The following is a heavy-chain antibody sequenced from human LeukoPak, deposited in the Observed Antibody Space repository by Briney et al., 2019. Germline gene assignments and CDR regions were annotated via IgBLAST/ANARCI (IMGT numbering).Heavy chain of an antibody. CDR2: ISAGGEST. D-gene: IGHD6-6*01. V-gene: IGHV3-23*01. CDR3: AAPPRAGARPPYDY. CDR1: GFTFSSYG. J-gene: IGHJ4*01. Sequence: PGGSLRLSCATSGFTFSSYGMSWVRQAPGKGLEWISAISAGGESTYYADSVRGRFTISKDESKTTLFLQMNSLRAEDTAIYYCAAPPRAGARPPYDYWGHGAQVTVSS.